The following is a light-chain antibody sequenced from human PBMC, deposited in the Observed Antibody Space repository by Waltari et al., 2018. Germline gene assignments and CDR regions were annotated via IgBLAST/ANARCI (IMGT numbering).Light chain of an antibody. V-gene: IGLV4-69*01. CDR2: VNSDGSH. CDR3: QTGGHGTWV. J-gene: IGLJ3*02. Sequence: QLVLTQSPSASASLGASVKLTCTLSSGHSTNIIAWLQQQPEKGPRFLMNVNSDGSHNKGFGIPDRVAGSSSGAERYLTISSLQSEDEADYYCQTGGHGTWVFGGGTRLTVL. CDR1: SGHSTNI.